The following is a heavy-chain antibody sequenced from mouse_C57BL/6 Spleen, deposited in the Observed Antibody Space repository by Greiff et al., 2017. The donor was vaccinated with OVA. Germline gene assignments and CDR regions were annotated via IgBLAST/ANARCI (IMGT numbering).Heavy chain of an antibody. CDR3: ARFDGLYYYAMDY. V-gene: IGHV1-82*01. D-gene: IGHD2-3*01. J-gene: IGHJ4*01. Sequence: VQLQQSGPELVKPGASVKISCKASGYAFSSSWMNWVKQRPGKGLEWIGRIYPGDGDTNYNGKFKGKATLTADKSSSTAYMQLSSLTSEDSAVYFCARFDGLYYYAMDYWDQGTSVTVSS. CDR2: IYPGDGDT. CDR1: GYAFSSSW.